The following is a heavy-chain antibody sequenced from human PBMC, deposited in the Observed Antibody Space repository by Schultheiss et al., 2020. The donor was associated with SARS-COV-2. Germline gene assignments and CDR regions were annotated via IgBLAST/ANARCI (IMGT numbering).Heavy chain of an antibody. CDR3: ARGDTDHFDS. CDR1: GGSISSYY. J-gene: IGHJ4*02. Sequence: SQTLSLTCTVSGGSISSYYWSWIRQPPGKGLEWIGRVYASGSFKYNPSLKSRVTISVDTSKNQFSLKLSSVTAADTAVYYCARGDTDHFDSWGQGTLVTVSS. CDR2: VYASGSF. D-gene: IGHD5-18*01. V-gene: IGHV4-59*01.